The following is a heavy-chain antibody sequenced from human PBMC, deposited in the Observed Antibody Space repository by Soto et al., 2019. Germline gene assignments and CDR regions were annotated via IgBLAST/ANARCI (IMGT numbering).Heavy chain of an antibody. V-gene: IGHV3-74*01. J-gene: IGHJ5*02. CDR2: IDTDGGGT. Sequence: DVQLVESGGGLVQPGGSLRVSCAASGFTLGSHRIHWVRQPPGKGLEWVSRIDTDGGGTSYADSVKGRFTISTDNAKNTVNLQMNGLRAEDTAVYYCPTVFDLWGQGTLVTVSS. CDR1: GFTLGSHR. CDR3: PTVFDL.